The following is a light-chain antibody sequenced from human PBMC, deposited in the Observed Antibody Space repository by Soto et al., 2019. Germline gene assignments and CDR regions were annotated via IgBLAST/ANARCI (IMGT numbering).Light chain of an antibody. V-gene: IGLV4-69*01. J-gene: IGLJ3*02. CDR1: SGHSSNA. CDR3: QTWGTGIVV. CDR2: PNSDGSH. Sequence: QPVLTQSPSASASLGASVTVTCTLSSGHSSNAVAWHQQQPEKGPRYLMRPNSDGSHSKGDGIPDRFTGSSSGADRYLTISSLQSEDEADYYCQTWGTGIVVFGGGTKLTVL.